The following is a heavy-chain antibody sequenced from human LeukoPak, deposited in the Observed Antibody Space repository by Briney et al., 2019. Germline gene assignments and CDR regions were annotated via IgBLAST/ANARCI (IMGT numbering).Heavy chain of an antibody. CDR1: GGTFSSHA. CDR2: IIPIFGTA. D-gene: IGHD3-16*01. J-gene: IGHJ6*02. CDR3: ARAAWGDYYYGMDV. V-gene: IGHV1-69*13. Sequence: GASVKVSCKASGGTFSSHAISWVRQAPGQGLEWMGGIIPIFGTANYAQKFQGRVTITADESTSTAYMELSSLRSEDTAVYYCARAAWGDYYYGMDVWGQGTTVTVSS.